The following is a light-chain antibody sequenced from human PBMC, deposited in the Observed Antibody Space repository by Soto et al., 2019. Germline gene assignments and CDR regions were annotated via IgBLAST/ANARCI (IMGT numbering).Light chain of an antibody. Sequence: TLSLSPGERATLSCRASQSVSSYLAWYQQKPGQAPRLLIYDASNRASGIPARFSGSGSGTDFTLTISSLEPEDFAVYHCQQRSNLITFAHVGRLE. J-gene: IGKJ5*01. CDR1: QSVSSY. CDR3: QQRSNLIT. CDR2: DAS. V-gene: IGKV3-11*01.